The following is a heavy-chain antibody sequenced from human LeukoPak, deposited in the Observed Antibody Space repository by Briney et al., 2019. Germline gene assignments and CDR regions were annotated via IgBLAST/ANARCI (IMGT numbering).Heavy chain of an antibody. CDR1: GGSIRSYY. CDR3: ARGPYANDY. D-gene: IGHD4-17*01. Sequence: SETLSLTCTVSGGSIRSYYWNWIRQPPGKGLEWTGYISYSGSTNYNPSLKSRVTISVDTSKNQFSLKLSSVTAADTAVYFCARGPYANDYWGQGTLVIVSS. V-gene: IGHV4-59*01. J-gene: IGHJ4*02. CDR2: ISYSGST.